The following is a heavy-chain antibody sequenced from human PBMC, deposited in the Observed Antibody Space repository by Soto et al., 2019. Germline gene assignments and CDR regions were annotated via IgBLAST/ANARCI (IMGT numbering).Heavy chain of an antibody. D-gene: IGHD3-22*01. J-gene: IGHJ5*02. CDR3: ARDKTHYYDSSGYYLRWFDP. V-gene: IGHV3-21*01. CDR2: ISSSSSYI. CDR1: GFTFSSYS. Sequence: PGGSLRLSCAGSGFTFSSYSMNWVRQAPGKGLEWVSSISSSSSYIYYADSVKGRFTISRDNAKNSLYLQMNSLRAEDTAVYYCARDKTHYYDSSGYYLRWFDPWGQGTLVTVSS.